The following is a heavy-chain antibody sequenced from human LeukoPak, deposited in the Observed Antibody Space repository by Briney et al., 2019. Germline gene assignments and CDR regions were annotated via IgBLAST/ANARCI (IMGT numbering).Heavy chain of an antibody. V-gene: IGHV1-2*02. CDR2: INPNSGGT. D-gene: IGHD2-2*01. CDR3: AREYYSITSSYYYFDY. Sequence: ASVKVSCKASGYTFTGYYMHWVRQAPGQGLEWMGWINPNSGGTNYAQKFQGRVTMTRDTSISTAYMELSRLRSDDTAVYFCAREYYSITSSYYYFDYWGQGTLVTVSS. J-gene: IGHJ4*02. CDR1: GYTFTGYY.